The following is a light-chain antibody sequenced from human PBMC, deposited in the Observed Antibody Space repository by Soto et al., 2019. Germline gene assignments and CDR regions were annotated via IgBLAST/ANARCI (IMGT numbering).Light chain of an antibody. CDR2: GAS. CDR3: HQYGYSPLT. V-gene: IGKV3-20*01. Sequence: EIVLTQSPGTLSLSPGERATLSCRDSQSVSSSFLAWYQQTPGQAPRLVIYGASNRATGIPDRFSGSGSGRVFTLTISRLEPEDFAVYYCHQYGYSPLTFGGGTKVEIK. J-gene: IGKJ4*01. CDR1: QSVSSSF.